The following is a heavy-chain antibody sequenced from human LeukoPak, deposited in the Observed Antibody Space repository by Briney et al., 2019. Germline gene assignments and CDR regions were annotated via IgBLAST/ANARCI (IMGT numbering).Heavy chain of an antibody. CDR2: MNPNSGNT. CDR1: GYTFTSYG. J-gene: IGHJ4*02. Sequence: ASVKVSCKASGYTFTSYGINWVRQAPGQGLEWMGWMNPNSGNTGYAQKSQGRVTMTRNTSISTAYMELSSLRSEDTAVYYCARGWFGDPAYWGQGTLVTVSS. V-gene: IGHV1-8*02. CDR3: ARGWFGDPAY. D-gene: IGHD3-10*01.